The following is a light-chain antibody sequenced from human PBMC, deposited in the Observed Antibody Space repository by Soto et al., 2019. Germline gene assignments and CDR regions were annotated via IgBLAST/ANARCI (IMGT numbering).Light chain of an antibody. J-gene: IGKJ5*01. CDR3: QQYHNWPPIT. CDR2: DAS. Sequence: DIVMTQSPATLSVSPGERHTLSCRASQSVNSNLAWYQQKPGQAPRLLIYDASTRATGIPARFSGSGSGTEFTLTISSLQSEDFAVYYCQQYHNWPPITFGQGTRLEIK. V-gene: IGKV3-15*01. CDR1: QSVNSN.